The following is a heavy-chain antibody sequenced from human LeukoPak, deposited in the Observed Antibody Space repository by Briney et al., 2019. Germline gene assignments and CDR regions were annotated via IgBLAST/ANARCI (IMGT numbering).Heavy chain of an antibody. CDR3: VVWLLSYFDY. J-gene: IGHJ4*02. CDR1: GGSISSGSYY. Sequence: SQTLSLTRTVSGGSISSGSYYWSWIRQPAGKGLEWIGRIYTSGSTNYSPSLKSRVTISVDTSKNQFSLKLSSVTAADTAVYYCVVWLLSYFDYWGQGTLVTVSS. D-gene: IGHD3-3*01. CDR2: IYTSGST. V-gene: IGHV4-61*02.